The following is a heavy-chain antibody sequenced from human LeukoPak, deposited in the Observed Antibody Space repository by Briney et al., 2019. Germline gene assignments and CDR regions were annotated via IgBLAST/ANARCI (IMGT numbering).Heavy chain of an antibody. CDR3: ANFPKVSYYGSGSYYFDY. CDR1: GFTFSTSS. V-gene: IGHV3-74*01. Sequence: GGSLRLSCAASGFTFSTSSMHWVRQAPGKGLVWVSRINGDGSGINYADSVKGRFSVSRANAKNTLYLQMNSLRAEDTAVYYCANFPKVSYYGSGSYYFDYWGQGTLVTVSS. CDR2: INGDGSGI. D-gene: IGHD3-10*01. J-gene: IGHJ4*02.